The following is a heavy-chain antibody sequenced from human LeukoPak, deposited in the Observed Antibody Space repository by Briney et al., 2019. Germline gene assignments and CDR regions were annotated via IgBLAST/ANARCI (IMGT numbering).Heavy chain of an antibody. Sequence: GGSLRLSCAASGFTLSSYAMSWVRQAPGKGLEWVSVISGSGGSTYYADSVKGRFTISRDNSKNTLYLQMNSLRAEDTAVYYCNYDSSGYYYYDYWGQGTLVTVSS. CDR3: NYDSSGYYYYDY. V-gene: IGHV3-23*01. CDR1: GFTLSSYA. D-gene: IGHD3-22*01. J-gene: IGHJ4*02. CDR2: ISGSGGST.